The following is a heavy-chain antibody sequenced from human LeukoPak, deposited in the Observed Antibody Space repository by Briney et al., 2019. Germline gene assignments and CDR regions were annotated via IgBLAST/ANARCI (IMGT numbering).Heavy chain of an antibody. Sequence: GASVKVSCKASGYTFTGYYMHWVRQAPGQGLEWMGWIDPNSGGTNYARKFQGRVTMTRDTSISTAYMELSRLRSDDTAVYYCARDFGGLLDYWGQGTLVTVSS. CDR1: GYTFTGYY. J-gene: IGHJ4*02. D-gene: IGHD2-15*01. V-gene: IGHV1-2*02. CDR2: IDPNSGGT. CDR3: ARDFGGLLDY.